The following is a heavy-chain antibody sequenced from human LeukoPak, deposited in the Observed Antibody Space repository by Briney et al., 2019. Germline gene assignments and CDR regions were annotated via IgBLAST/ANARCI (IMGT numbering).Heavy chain of an antibody. V-gene: IGHV3-23*01. CDR1: GFTFSSYA. J-gene: IGHJ4*02. D-gene: IGHD6-13*01. CDR2: INHSGDST. CDR3: AKDWSYSSSWYLDY. Sequence: GSLRLSCAASGFTFSSYAMNWVRQAPGKGLEWVSAINHSGDSTYYAGSVKGRFTISRDNSKNTLYLQMNSLRAEDTAVYYCAKDWSYSSSWYLDYWGQGTLVTVSS.